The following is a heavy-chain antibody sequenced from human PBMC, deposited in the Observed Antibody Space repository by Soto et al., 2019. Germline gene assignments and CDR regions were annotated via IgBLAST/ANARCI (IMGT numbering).Heavy chain of an antibody. J-gene: IGHJ4*02. V-gene: IGHV4-30-4*01. Sequence: SETLSLTCTVSGGSTSSGDYYWNWIRQPPGKGLEWIGYIYYSGSTYYNPSLKSRVTISVDRSKNQFSLKLSSVTAADTAVYYCARGPPFGYWGQGTLVTVSS. D-gene: IGHD3-10*01. CDR2: IYYSGST. CDR3: ARGPPFGY. CDR1: GGSTSSGDYY.